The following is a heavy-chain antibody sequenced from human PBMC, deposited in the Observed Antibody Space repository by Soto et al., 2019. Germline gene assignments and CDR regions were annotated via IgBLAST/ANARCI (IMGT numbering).Heavy chain of an antibody. CDR2: VYTGGST. D-gene: IGHD5-12*01. Sequence: EVPLVESGGGLVQPGGSLRLSCAASGFTVNSYYMSWVRQAPGKGLEWVSVVYTGGSTYYTDSVKGRFTISRDNSKNTLYLQMNTLRAEDTAVYYCARGTGGATAMNYWGQGTLVTVSS. J-gene: IGHJ4*02. V-gene: IGHV3-66*01. CDR3: ARGTGGATAMNY. CDR1: GFTVNSYY.